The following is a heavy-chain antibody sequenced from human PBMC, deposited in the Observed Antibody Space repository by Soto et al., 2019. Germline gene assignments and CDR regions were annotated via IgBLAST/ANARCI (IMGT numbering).Heavy chain of an antibody. V-gene: IGHV1-18*01. D-gene: IGHD6-13*01. CDR3: ARDRYCAGYSISWPEAFDI. Sequence: ASVKVSCKASGYTFTSYGISWVRQAPGQGLEWMGWISAYNGNTNYAQKLQGRVTMTTDTSTSTAYMELRSLRSDDTAVYYCARDRYCAGYSISWPEAFDIWGQGTMVTVSS. CDR2: ISAYNGNT. J-gene: IGHJ3*02. CDR1: GYTFTSYG.